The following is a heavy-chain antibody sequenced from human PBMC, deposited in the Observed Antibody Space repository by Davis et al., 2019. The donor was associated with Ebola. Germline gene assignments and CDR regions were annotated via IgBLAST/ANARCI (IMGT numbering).Heavy chain of an antibody. J-gene: IGHJ3*02. V-gene: IGHV3-11*06. CDR2: VSSTSSYT. CDR3: ARGTGGARTPPHAFDI. Sequence: PGGSLRLSCAASGFTFSSHYMSWIRQAPGKGLEWVSYVSSTSSYTNYPDSVKGRFTISRDNAKKSLYLQMNSLRDEDTAVYYCARGTGGARTPPHAFDIWGQGTMVSVSS. D-gene: IGHD4-23*01. CDR1: GFTFSSHY.